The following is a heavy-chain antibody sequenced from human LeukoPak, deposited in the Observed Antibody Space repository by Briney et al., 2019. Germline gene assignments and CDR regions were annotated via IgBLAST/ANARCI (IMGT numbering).Heavy chain of an antibody. CDR3: ARDYLTTSRTNYYYYYGMDV. J-gene: IGHJ6*02. V-gene: IGHV3-30*03. CDR2: ISYDGSNK. D-gene: IGHD1-1*01. Sequence: PGGSLRLSCAASGFTFSSYSMNWVRQAPGKGLEWVAVISYDGSNKYYADSVKGRFTISRDNSKNTLYLQMNSLRAEDTAVYYCARDYLTTSRTNYYYYYGMDVWGQGTTVTVSS. CDR1: GFTFSSYS.